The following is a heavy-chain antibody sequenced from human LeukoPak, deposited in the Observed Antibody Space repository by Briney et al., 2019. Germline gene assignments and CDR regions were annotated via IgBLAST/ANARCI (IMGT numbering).Heavy chain of an antibody. V-gene: IGHV3-48*03. CDR3: ARDSHGVVDY. CDR2: ISSSGSTI. CDR1: GFTFSSYE. Sequence: GGSLRLSCAASGFTFSSYEMNWVRQAPGKGLEWVSYISSSGSTIYYADSVKGRFTISRDNAKNSLYLQMNSLRAEGTAVYYCARDSHGVVDYWGQGTLVTVSS. J-gene: IGHJ4*02. D-gene: IGHD4-17*01.